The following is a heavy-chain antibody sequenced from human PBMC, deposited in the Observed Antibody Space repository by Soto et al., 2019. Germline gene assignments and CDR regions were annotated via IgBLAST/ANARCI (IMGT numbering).Heavy chain of an antibody. CDR2: IIPIFGTA. J-gene: IGHJ6*02. V-gene: IGHV1-69*13. CDR3: AREVGTTGTSDYYYYYGMDV. D-gene: IGHD1-1*01. CDR1: GGTFSSYA. Sequence: SVKVSCKASGGTFSSYAISWVRQAPGQGLEWMGGIIPIFGTANYAQKFQGRVTITADGSTSTAYMELSSLRSEDTAVYYCAREVGTTGTSDYYYYYGMDVWGQGTTVTVSS.